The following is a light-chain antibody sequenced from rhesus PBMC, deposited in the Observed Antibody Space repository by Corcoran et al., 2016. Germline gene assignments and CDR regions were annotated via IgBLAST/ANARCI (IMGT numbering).Light chain of an antibody. CDR1: QGISSY. CDR3: QQGNSNPWT. CDR2: YAN. Sequence: DIQMSQSPSSLSASVGDRVTITCRASQGISSYLTWYQQHPGKAPKLLIYYANSLASGVPLRFSGSGSGTEFTLTISSLQPEDFATYYCQQGNSNPWTFGQGTKVEIK. V-gene: IGKV1-32*02. J-gene: IGKJ1*01.